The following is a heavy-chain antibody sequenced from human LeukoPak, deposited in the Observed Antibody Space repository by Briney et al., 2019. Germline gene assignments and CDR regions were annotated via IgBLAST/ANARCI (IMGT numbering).Heavy chain of an antibody. CDR2: ISGSGGST. J-gene: IGHJ4*02. CDR1: GFTFSSYG. Sequence: GGSPRLSCAASGFTFSSYGMSWVRQAPGKGLEWVSAISGSGGSTYYADSVKGRFTISRDNSKNTLYLQMNSLRAEDTAVYYCAKSPCSGGSCYSRKLDYWGQGTLVTVSS. V-gene: IGHV3-23*01. CDR3: AKSPCSGGSCYSRKLDY. D-gene: IGHD2-15*01.